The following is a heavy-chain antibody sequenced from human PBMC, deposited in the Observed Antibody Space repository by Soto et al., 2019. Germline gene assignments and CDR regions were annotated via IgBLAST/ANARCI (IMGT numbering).Heavy chain of an antibody. Sequence: SSETLCLTCAVSGGSISGVGYSWSWIRQPPGKGLEWIGYIYHSGSTFYNPSLKSRVTISVDTSKNQFSLRLSSVTAADTAVYYCARHGGGYCSGGSCGYYNYYGMDAWGQGTTVT. CDR3: ARHGGGYCSGGSCGYYNYYGMDA. CDR2: IYHSGST. J-gene: IGHJ6*02. D-gene: IGHD2-15*01. CDR1: GGSISGVGYS. V-gene: IGHV4-30-2*03.